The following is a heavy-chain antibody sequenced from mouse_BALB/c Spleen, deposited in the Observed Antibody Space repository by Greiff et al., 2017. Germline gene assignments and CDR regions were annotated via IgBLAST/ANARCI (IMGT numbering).Heavy chain of an antibody. Sequence: VKLVESGAELVKPGASVKLSCKASGYTFTSYYMYWVKQRPGQGLEWIGEINPSNGGTNFNEKFKSKATLTVDKSSSTAYMQLSSLTSEDSAVYYCTRDYDGYLFAYWGQGTLVTVSA. CDR2: INPSNGGT. J-gene: IGHJ3*01. CDR1: GYTFTSYY. CDR3: TRDYDGYLFAY. V-gene: IGHV1S81*02. D-gene: IGHD2-3*01.